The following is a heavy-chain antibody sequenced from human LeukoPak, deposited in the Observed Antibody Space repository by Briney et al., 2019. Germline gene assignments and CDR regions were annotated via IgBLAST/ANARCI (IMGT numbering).Heavy chain of an antibody. V-gene: IGHV1-8*01. CDR3: ARGDSYQLRGDV. J-gene: IGHJ6*04. CDR1: GYTFTSYD. D-gene: IGHD2-2*01. Sequence: ASVKVSCKASGYTFTSYDINRVRQATGQGLEWMGWMNPNSGNTGYAQKFQGRVTMTRNTSISTAYMELSSLRSEDTAVYYCARGDSYQLRGDVWGKGTTVTVSS. CDR2: MNPNSGNT.